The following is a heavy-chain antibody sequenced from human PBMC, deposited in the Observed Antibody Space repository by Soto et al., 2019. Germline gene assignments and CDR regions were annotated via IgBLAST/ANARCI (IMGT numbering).Heavy chain of an antibody. Sequence: SETLSLTCTVSGGSISSGGYYWSWIRQHPGKGLEWIGYIYYSGSTYYNPSLKSRVTISVDTSKSQFSLKLSSVTAADTAVYYCASHSSFWSGYFGMDVWGQGTTVTVAS. CDR2: IYYSGST. CDR3: ASHSSFWSGYFGMDV. V-gene: IGHV4-31*03. J-gene: IGHJ6*02. D-gene: IGHD3-3*01. CDR1: GGSISSGGYY.